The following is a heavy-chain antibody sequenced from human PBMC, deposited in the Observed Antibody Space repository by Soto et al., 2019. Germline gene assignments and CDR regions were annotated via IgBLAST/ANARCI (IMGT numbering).Heavy chain of an antibody. Sequence: PVGSLRLSGAASGFMFSSYAMSWVCQARGKGLEWVSSISASGGTANLADSVEGRCTISRDNSKSTLYLQMNSLRAEDTAVYYCAKLTYPSDSTGYYYERVSGWIDSWGQGTLVTVSS. CDR2: ISASGGTA. V-gene: IGHV3-23*01. J-gene: IGHJ5*01. D-gene: IGHD3-22*01. CDR1: GFMFSSYA. CDR3: AKLTYPSDSTGYYYERVSGWIDS.